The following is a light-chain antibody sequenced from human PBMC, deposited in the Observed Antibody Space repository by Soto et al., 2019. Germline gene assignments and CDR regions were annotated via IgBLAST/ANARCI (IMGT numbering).Light chain of an antibody. V-gene: IGKV3-15*01. CDR3: QQYNSSLWT. J-gene: IGKJ1*01. CDR1: QSVSSK. CDR2: GAS. Sequence: EIVMTQSPSTVSVSRGWGSNLSCRASQSVSSKLAWYQQKTGEAPRLIIYGASTRATGIPARLSGSGSGTEFTIISSSLQSEESAVYYGQQYNSSLWTFGQGTKVDI.